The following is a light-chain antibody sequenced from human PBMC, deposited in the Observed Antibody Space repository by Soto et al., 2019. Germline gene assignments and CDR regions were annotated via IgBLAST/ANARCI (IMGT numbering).Light chain of an antibody. CDR3: QQYGTSPRT. J-gene: IGKJ1*01. V-gene: IGKV3-20*01. Sequence: ETVLTRSPVTRSLSPWERATLSCRASQTVSISYLAWYQQKPGQAPRLLIYGASSRATGIPDRFSGSGSGTDFTLTISRLEPEDFAVYYCQQYGTSPRTFGQGTKVDIK. CDR2: GAS. CDR1: QTVSISY.